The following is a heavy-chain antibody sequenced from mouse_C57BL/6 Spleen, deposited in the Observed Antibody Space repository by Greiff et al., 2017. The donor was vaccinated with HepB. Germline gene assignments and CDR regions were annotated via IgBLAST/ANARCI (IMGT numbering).Heavy chain of an antibody. V-gene: IGHV1-64*01. CDR1: GYTFTSYW. CDR2: IHPNSGST. J-gene: IGHJ3*01. Sequence: QVQLQQPGAELVKPGASVKLSCKASGYTFTSYWMHWVKQRPGQGLEWIGMIHPNSGSTNYNEKFKSKATLTVDKSSSKAYMQLSSLTSEDSAVYYCARVRRDIYREYSNYEEWFAYWGQGTLVTVSA. CDR3: ARVRRDIYREYSNYEEWFAY. D-gene: IGHD2-5*01.